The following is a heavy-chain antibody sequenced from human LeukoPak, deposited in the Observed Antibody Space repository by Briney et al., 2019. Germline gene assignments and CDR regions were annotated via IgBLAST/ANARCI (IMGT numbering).Heavy chain of an antibody. V-gene: IGHV1-69*13. Sequence: GASVTVSFKSSVCTFIIYAISWVRQAPGQGREWMGGIIPIFGTANYAQKFQGRVTSTADESTSTAYMELSSLRSEDTAVYYCAREVEEYCSGGSCYGAHYWGQGTLVTVSS. CDR1: VCTFIIYA. CDR3: AREVEEYCSGGSCYGAHY. J-gene: IGHJ4*02. D-gene: IGHD2-15*01. CDR2: IIPIFGTA.